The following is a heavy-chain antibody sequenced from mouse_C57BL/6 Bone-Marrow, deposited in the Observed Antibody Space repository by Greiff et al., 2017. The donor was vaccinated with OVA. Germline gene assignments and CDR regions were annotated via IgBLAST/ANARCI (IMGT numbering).Heavy chain of an antibody. CDR3: TRSPYDYGYAMDY. J-gene: IGHJ4*01. Sequence: QVQLQQSGAELVRPGASVTLSCKASGYTFTDYEMHWVKQTPVHGLEWIGAIDPETGGTAYNQKFKGKAILTADKSSSTAYMELRSLTSEDSAVYYCTRSPYDYGYAMDYWGQGTSVTVSS. V-gene: IGHV1-15*01. D-gene: IGHD2-4*01. CDR1: GYTFTDYE. CDR2: IDPETGGT.